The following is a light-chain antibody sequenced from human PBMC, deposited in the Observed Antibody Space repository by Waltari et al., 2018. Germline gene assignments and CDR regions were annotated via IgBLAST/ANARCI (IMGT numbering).Light chain of an antibody. J-gene: IGLJ3*02. CDR1: SRDIGGSNF. Sequence: QSALTQPPSASGSPGQSVTISCTGTSRDIGGSNFVSWYQQRPGKAPRFLIYDVNKRPSGVSDRFSGSKSGTTAALTVSGLQPDDEATYYCSAFAGSNNFGVFGGGTKLTVL. CDR3: SAFAGSNNFGV. CDR2: DVN. V-gene: IGLV2-8*01.